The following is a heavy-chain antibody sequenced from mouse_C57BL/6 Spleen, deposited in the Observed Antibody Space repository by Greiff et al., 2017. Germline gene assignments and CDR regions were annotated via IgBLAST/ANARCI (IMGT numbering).Heavy chain of an antibody. CDR3: ARKSYYDYDAWFAY. V-gene: IGHV1-18*01. CDR2: INPNNGCT. CDR1: GYTFTDYN. Sequence: VQLQQSGPELVKPGASVKIPCKASGYTFTDYNMDWVKQSHGKSLEWIGDINPNNGCTIYNQKFKGKATLTVDKSSSTAYMELRSLTSEDTAVYYCARKSYYDYDAWFAYWGQGTLVTVSA. J-gene: IGHJ3*01. D-gene: IGHD2-4*01.